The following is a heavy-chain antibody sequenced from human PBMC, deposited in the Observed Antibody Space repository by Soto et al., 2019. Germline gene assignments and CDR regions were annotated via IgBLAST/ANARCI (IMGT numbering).Heavy chain of an antibody. V-gene: IGHV4-34*01. CDR1: GGKFVALG. CDR3: ARYHSTKFDP. D-gene: IGHD3-22*01. J-gene: IGHJ5*02. CDR2: INHSGST. Sequence: TSAVDGGKFVALGWRRIRQPPGKGLEWIGEINHSGSTNYNPSLKSRVTISVDTSKNQFSLKLSSVTAADTAVYYCARYHSTKFDPWGQGTLVTVSS.